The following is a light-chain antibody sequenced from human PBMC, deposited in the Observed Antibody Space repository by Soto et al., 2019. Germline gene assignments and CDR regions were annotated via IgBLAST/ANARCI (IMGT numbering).Light chain of an antibody. CDR2: DVS. Sequence: QSALTQPASVSGSPGQSITISCTGTSSDVGGYNYVSWYQQHPGKAPKLMIYDVSNRPSGVSNRFSGSKSGNTASLTFSGLQAVDEADYYCSSYTSGSTLHVFGTGTKVTVL. CDR3: SSYTSGSTLHV. V-gene: IGLV2-14*01. CDR1: SSDVGGYNY. J-gene: IGLJ1*01.